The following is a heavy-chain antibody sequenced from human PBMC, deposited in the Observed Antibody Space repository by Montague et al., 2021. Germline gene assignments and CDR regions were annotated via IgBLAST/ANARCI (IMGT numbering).Heavy chain of an antibody. Sequence: SLRLSCAASGITSEYYRMSWVRQPPGKGLEWLANINEDGSEKNYVDSVRGRFSISRDNTKNSLYLQMNSLRVEDTAVYYCARDRAAAGSWGHGTLVIVSS. CDR1: GITSEYYR. J-gene: IGHJ5*01. V-gene: IGHV3-7*01. CDR2: INEDGSEK. CDR3: ARDRAAAGS. D-gene: IGHD6-13*01.